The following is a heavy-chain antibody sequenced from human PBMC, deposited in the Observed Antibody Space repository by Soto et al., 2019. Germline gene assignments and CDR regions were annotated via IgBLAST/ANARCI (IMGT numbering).Heavy chain of an antibody. V-gene: IGHV3-66*01. CDR1: GFTVSSNY. CDR3: AREFVRAEDPEYFQH. J-gene: IGHJ1*01. Sequence: EVQLVESGGGLVQPGGSLRLSCAASGFTVSSNYMSWVRQAPGKGLEWVSVIYSGGSTYYADSVKGRFTISRENSKNTLYLQRNSLRAEDTAVYYCAREFVRAEDPEYFQHWGQGTLVTVSS. D-gene: IGHD3-10*01. CDR2: IYSGGST.